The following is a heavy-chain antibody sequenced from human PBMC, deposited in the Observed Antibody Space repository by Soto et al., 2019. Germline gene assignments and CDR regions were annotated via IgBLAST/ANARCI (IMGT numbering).Heavy chain of an antibody. V-gene: IGHV3-23*01. CDR3: AKGYSNYGGMDV. Sequence: GSLRLSCAASGFTFSSYAMSWVRQAPGKGLEWVSAISGSGGSTYYADSVKGRFTISRDNSKNTLYLQMNSLRAEDTAVYYCAKGYSNYGGMDVWGKGTTVTVSS. D-gene: IGHD4-4*01. CDR2: ISGSGGST. CDR1: GFTFSSYA. J-gene: IGHJ6*04.